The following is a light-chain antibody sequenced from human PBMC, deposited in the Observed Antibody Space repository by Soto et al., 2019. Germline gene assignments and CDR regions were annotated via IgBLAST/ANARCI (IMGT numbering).Light chain of an antibody. J-gene: IGLJ2*01. CDR3: QVWDSNSGAV. V-gene: IGLV3-21*02. Sequence: SYELTQPPSVSVAPGQTAIITCGGDNLHTKHVHWYQQRPGQAPVLVIYDDDDRPSGIPERVSGSNSGNLATLTLSRVEARDEADYFCQVWDSNSGAVFGGGTKLTVL. CDR2: DDD. CDR1: NLHTKH.